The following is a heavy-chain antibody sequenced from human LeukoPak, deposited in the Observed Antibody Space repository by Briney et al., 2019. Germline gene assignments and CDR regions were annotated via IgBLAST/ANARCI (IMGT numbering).Heavy chain of an antibody. J-gene: IGHJ6*04. CDR1: GFSFSDYS. CDR3: AELGITMIGGV. D-gene: IGHD3-10*02. V-gene: IGHV3-48*04. Sequence: GGSLRLSCAASGFSFSDYSINWVRQAPGKGLEWVSYISSSGSTIYYADSVKGRFTISRDNAKNSLYLQMNSLRAEDTAVYYCAELGITMIGGVWGKGTTVTISS. CDR2: ISSSGSTI.